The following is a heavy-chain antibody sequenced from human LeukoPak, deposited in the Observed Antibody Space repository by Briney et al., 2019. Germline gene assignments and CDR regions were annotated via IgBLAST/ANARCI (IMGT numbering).Heavy chain of an antibody. V-gene: IGHV4-4*02. J-gene: IGHJ4*02. D-gene: IGHD5-18*01. CDR1: GDSITNSHW. CDR3: AKDPHTGIAPGY. CDR2: IYLGGDT. Sequence: ASETLSFTCAVSGDSITNSHWWSWVRQPPGKGLEWIGVIYLGGDTDYNPSLKSRVTISIDKSKNQFSLKLTYVTAADTAVYYCAKDPHTGIAPGYWGQGTLVTVSS.